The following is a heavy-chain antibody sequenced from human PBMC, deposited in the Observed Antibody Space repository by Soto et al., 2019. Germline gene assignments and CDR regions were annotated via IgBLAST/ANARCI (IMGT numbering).Heavy chain of an antibody. J-gene: IGHJ6*02. CDR1: GGFLSQNNW. D-gene: IGHD1-1*01. CDR2: IYHTGRT. Sequence: QLQESGPGLVRPSGTLSLTCGVSGGFLSQNNWWSWVRQSPGKNLEWIGEIYHTGRTSYNPSLQGRVTMSVDKPNNQFSLRLISVIAADSAVYYCAKGNEALDVWGQGIAVIVSS. V-gene: IGHV4-4*02. CDR3: AKGNEALDV.